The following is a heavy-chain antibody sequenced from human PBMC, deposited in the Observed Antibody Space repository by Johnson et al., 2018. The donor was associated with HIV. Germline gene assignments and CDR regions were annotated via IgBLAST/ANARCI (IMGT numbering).Heavy chain of an antibody. CDR2: ISGSGGST. D-gene: IGHD2-15*01. Sequence: VQLVESGGGVVQPGRSLRLSCAASGFTFSSYAMSWVRQAPGKGLEWVSAISGSGGSTYYADSVKGRFTISRDKSKNTLYLQMNSLRADDTAVYYCARTTRMVGAFDIWGQGTMVTVSS. J-gene: IGHJ3*02. CDR1: GFTFSSYA. V-gene: IGHV3-23*04. CDR3: ARTTRMVGAFDI.